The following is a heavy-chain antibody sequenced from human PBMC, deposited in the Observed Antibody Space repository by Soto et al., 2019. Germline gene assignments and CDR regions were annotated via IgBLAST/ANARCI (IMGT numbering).Heavy chain of an antibody. D-gene: IGHD3-9*01. CDR1: GFTFSNAW. V-gene: IGHV3-15*07. J-gene: IGHJ6*02. CDR2: IKSKTDGGTT. CDR3: TTAQSLFDWLFDNHYYYYYGMDV. Sequence: EVQLVESGGGLVKPGGSLRLSCAASGFTFSNAWMNWVRQAPGKGLEWVGRIKSKTDGGTTDYAAPVKGRFTISRDDSKNTLYLQMNSLKTEDTAAYYCTTAQSLFDWLFDNHYYYYYGMDVWGQGTTVTVSS.